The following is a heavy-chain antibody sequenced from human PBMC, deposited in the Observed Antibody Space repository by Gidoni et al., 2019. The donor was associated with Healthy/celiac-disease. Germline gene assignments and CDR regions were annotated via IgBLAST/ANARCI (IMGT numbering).Heavy chain of an antibody. D-gene: IGHD2-15*01. CDR1: GFTFSSYW. Sequence: EVQLVESGGGLVQPGGSLRLSCASSGFTFSSYWMSWVRQAPGKGLEWEANIKKDGSEKYYVDSVKCRFTISRDNAKNSLYLQMNSLRAEDTAVYYCARIDIVVVVADYWGQGTLVTVSS. CDR2: IKKDGSEK. J-gene: IGHJ4*02. V-gene: IGHV3-7*01. CDR3: ARIDIVVVVADY.